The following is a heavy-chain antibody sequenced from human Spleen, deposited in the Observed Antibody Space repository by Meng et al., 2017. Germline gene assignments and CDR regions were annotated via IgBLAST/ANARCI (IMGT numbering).Heavy chain of an antibody. CDR1: GGSISNYY. CDR2: IYSSGST. V-gene: IGHV4-4*07. CDR3: ARQFGSGWYDYFDY. D-gene: IGHD6-19*01. Sequence: QVQLQESGPGLVKPSETLSLTCTVSGGSISNYYWSWIRQSAGKELEWIGRIYSSGSTNYNPSLKSRVTMSIDTSKNQFSLKLTSVTAADTAVYYCARQFGSGWYDYFDYWGQGTLVTVSS. J-gene: IGHJ4*02.